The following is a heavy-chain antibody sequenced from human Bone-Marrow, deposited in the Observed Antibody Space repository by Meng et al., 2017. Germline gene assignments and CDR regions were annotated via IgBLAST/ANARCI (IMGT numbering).Heavy chain of an antibody. D-gene: IGHD4-17*01. CDR1: GFSISTYG. CDR3: AKDQTDGDRHFDY. Sequence: QLQLVESWGGVVQSGVSLRLSCAASGFSISTYGMHRVRQAPGKGLGWVEVIIFDGSQKKYADSVDGRFTISRDTSKNTMYLQMNSLRTEDTAVYFCAKDQTDGDRHFDYWGQGTLVTVSS. V-gene: IGHV3-30*18. CDR2: IIFDGSQK. J-gene: IGHJ4*02.